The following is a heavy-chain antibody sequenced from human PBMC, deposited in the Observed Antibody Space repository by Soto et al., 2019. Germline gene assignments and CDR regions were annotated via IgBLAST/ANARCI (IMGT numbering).Heavy chain of an antibody. Sequence: EGSLRLSCAASGFTLSSYCMNWDRQAPGKGLEWVSAISGSGDRTYYADSVKGRFTVSRDNSKNTLYLLLNSLRAEDTAIFYCAKNYYDSSFFRGAYDIWGKETMVTDSS. CDR3: AKNYYDSSFFRGAYDI. CDR2: ISGSGDRT. J-gene: IGHJ3*02. CDR1: GFTLSSYC. D-gene: IGHD3-22*01. V-gene: IGHV3-23*01.